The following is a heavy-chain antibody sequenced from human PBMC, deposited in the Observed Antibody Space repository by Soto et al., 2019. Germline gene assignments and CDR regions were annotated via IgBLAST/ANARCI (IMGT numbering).Heavy chain of an antibody. V-gene: IGHV3-9*01. CDR2: ISWNSVSI. D-gene: IGHD3-10*01. Sequence: EVQLVESGGDLVQPGRSLRLSCTASGSNFNDYGMHWVRQGPGKGLEWVSSISWNSVSIGYADYVKGRFTIPRDNCKNCLYVQMNSLRAEDTALYYCAKDMENGYNPYYYCGMYVWGQGTTVTVSS. CDR3: AKDMENGYNPYYYCGMYV. J-gene: IGHJ6*02. CDR1: GSNFNDYG.